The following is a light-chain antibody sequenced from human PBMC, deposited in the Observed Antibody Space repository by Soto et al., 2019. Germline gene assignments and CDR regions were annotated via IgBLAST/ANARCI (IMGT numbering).Light chain of an antibody. CDR1: QSVSRSY. J-gene: IGKJ5*01. CDR2: GAS. Sequence: EIVLTQSPATLSLSPGERATLSCRASQSVSRSYLAWYQQKPGQAPRLLIYGASSRAAAITASFSGSGSGTDFTLTISSRHAPAFPVYYCRQYGSSRPITFGQGTRLEIK. CDR3: RQYGSSRPIT. V-gene: IGKV3-20*01.